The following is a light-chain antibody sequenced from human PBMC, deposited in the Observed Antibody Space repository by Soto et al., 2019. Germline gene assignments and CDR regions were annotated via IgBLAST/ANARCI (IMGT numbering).Light chain of an antibody. Sequence: EIVLTQSPGTLSLFPGERATLSCRASQSVSSSYLAWYQQKAGQAPRLLIYGAFSRATGIPDRFSGSGSGTDFILTISRLEPEDFAVYYCQQYGSSPPWTFGQGTKVEIK. CDR2: GAF. CDR1: QSVSSSY. J-gene: IGKJ1*01. V-gene: IGKV3-20*01. CDR3: QQYGSSPPWT.